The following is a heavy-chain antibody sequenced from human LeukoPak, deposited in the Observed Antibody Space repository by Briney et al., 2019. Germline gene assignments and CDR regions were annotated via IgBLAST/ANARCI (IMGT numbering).Heavy chain of an antibody. J-gene: IGHJ4*02. V-gene: IGHV3-7*03. CDR3: VKGPLITAAGTY. CDR2: INQYGGEI. CDR1: GFTFSDYW. D-gene: IGHD6-13*01. Sequence: GGSLGLSCAASGFTFSDYWMTWVRQTPGKGLECVANINQYGGEISYVDSVKGRFTISRDNAKNSLSLQMSSLRVEDTAVYYCVKGPLITAAGTYWGQGTLVTVSS.